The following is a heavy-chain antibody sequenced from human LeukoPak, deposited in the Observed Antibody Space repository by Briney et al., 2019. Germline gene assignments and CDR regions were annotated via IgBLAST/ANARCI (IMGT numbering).Heavy chain of an antibody. CDR3: ASENSSGWTYYYYYYGMDV. J-gene: IGHJ6*02. V-gene: IGHV3-21*01. Sequence: GGSLRLSCAASGFTVNSNYMSWVRQAPGKGLEWVSSISSSSSYIYYADSVKGRFTISRDNAKNSLYLQMNSLRAEDTAVYYCASENSSGWTYYYYYYGMDVWGQGTTVTVSS. CDR1: GFTVNSNY. D-gene: IGHD6-19*01. CDR2: ISSSSSYI.